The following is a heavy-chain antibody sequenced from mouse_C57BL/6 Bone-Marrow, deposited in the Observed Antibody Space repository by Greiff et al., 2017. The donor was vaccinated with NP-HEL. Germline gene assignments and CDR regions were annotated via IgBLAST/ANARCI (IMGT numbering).Heavy chain of an antibody. CDR1: GYSITSGYY. CDR2: ISYDGSN. J-gene: IGHJ2*01. Sequence: EVQVVESGPGLVKPSQSLSLTCSVTGYSITSGYYWNWIRQFPGNKLEWMGYISYDGSNNYNPSLKNRISITRDTSKNQFFLKLNSVTTEDTATYYCAYYYGSLYYFDYWGQGTTLTVSS. CDR3: AYYYGSLYYFDY. V-gene: IGHV3-6*01. D-gene: IGHD1-1*01.